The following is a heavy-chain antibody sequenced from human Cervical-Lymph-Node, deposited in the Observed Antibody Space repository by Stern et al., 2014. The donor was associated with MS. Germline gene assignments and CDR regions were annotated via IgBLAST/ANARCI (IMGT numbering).Heavy chain of an antibody. D-gene: IGHD6-6*01. CDR1: GYTFTDYP. CDR2: IHAGSGYT. J-gene: IGHJ4*02. Sequence: QVQLVQSGTEVKKPGASVKVSCQTSGYTFTDYPLHWVRQAPGQRLEWMGWIHAGSGYTQYSQKFHGRLTFTRDTSASTAYMDLSSLSSEDTAVYYCLRLSSRFDYWGQGTLVTVSS. CDR3: LRLSSRFDY. V-gene: IGHV1-3*01.